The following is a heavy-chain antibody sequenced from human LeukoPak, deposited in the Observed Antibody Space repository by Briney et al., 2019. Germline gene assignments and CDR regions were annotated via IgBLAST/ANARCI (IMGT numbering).Heavy chain of an antibody. Sequence: PGGSLRLSCPASGFTFSSHGMHWVRQAPGKGLEWVTLIWHDGTKENYADSVKGRFTISRDNSRSTLYLQMSSLRVEDTAVYYCARDYRYGSLDYRGQGTLVTVSS. D-gene: IGHD5-18*01. CDR2: IWHDGTKE. CDR3: ARDYRYGSLDY. CDR1: GFTFSSHG. J-gene: IGHJ4*02. V-gene: IGHV3-33*08.